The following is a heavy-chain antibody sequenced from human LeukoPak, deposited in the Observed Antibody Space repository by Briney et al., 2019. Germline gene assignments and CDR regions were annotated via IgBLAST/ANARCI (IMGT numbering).Heavy chain of an antibody. V-gene: IGHV4-34*01. Sequence: SETLSLTCAVYGGSFSGYYWSWIRQPPGKGLEWIGEINHSGSTNYNPSLKSRVTISVDTSKNQFSLKLSSVTAADTPVYYCAGARTRGPYDAFDIWGQGTMVTVSS. CDR3: AGARTRGPYDAFDI. CDR2: INHSGST. CDR1: GGSFSGYY. J-gene: IGHJ3*02. D-gene: IGHD3-10*01.